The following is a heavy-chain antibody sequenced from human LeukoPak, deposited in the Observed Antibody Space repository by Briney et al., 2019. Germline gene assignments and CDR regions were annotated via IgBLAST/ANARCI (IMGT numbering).Heavy chain of an antibody. J-gene: IGHJ3*01. CDR2: IKKDGSEK. CDR3: VRDGGYCSGSSCFGDAFDV. V-gene: IGHV3-7*01. D-gene: IGHD2-15*01. Sequence: GGSLRLSCAASGFTFSNYWMSWVRQAPGKGLEWVANIKKDGSEKDYVDSVKGRFTISRDNAKNSLYLHMNSLRAEDTAVYYCVRDGGYCSGSSCFGDAFDVWGQGTRVTVSS. CDR1: GFTFSNYW.